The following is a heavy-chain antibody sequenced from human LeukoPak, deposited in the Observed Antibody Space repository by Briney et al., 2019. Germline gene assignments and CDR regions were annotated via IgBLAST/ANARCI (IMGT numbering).Heavy chain of an antibody. CDR3: ARIEIAVAGVGV. V-gene: IGHV1-2*02. CDR2: INPNSGGT. CDR1: GYTFTGYY. Sequence: ASVKVSCKASGYTFTGYYMHWVRQAPGQGLEWMGWINPNSGGTNYAQKFQGRATMTRDTSISTAYMELSRLRPDDTAVYYCARIEIAVAGVGVWGKGTTVTVSS. J-gene: IGHJ6*04. D-gene: IGHD6-19*01.